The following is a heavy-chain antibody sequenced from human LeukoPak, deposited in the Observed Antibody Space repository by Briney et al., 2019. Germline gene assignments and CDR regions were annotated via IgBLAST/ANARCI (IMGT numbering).Heavy chain of an antibody. CDR3: ARGRPHGNDY. CDR1: GFTFSSYW. V-gene: IGHV3-74*01. Sequence: GGSLRLSCAASGFTFSSYWMNWVRQAPGKGLVWVSRIASDGSSTTYADSVKGRFSISRDNAKNTLDLQMNSLRVEDTAAYYCARGRPHGNDYWGQGTLVTVSS. CDR2: IASDGSST. J-gene: IGHJ4*02. D-gene: IGHD4-23*01.